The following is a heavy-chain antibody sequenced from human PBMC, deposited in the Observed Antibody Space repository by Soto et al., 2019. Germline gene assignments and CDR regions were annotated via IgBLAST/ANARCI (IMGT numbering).Heavy chain of an antibody. D-gene: IGHD6-19*01. CDR3: ARGNIAVAVRGLFDY. CDR2: INIDGTNT. J-gene: IGHJ4*02. Sequence: GGSLRLSCAASEFTFSSSWMHWVRQAPGKGLVWVSRINIDGTNTDYADSVKGRFTISRDNAKNTLYLQMNSLRAEDTAVYYCARGNIAVAVRGLFDYWGQGTLVTVSS. CDR1: EFTFSSSW. V-gene: IGHV3-74*01.